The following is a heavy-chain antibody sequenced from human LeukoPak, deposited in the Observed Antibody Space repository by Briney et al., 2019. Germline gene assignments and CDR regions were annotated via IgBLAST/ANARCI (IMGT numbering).Heavy chain of an antibody. CDR2: IYYTGST. J-gene: IGHJ5*02. V-gene: IGHV4-59*12. CDR3: AREVLACSSTSCYDRNWFDP. D-gene: IGHD2-2*01. CDR1: GGSISTYY. Sequence: SETLSLTCTVSGGSISTYYWSWIRQPPGKGLEWIGYIYYTGSTNYNPSLKSRVTISVDTAKNQFSLKLSSVTAADTAVYYCAREVLACSSTSCYDRNWFDPWGQGTLVTVSS.